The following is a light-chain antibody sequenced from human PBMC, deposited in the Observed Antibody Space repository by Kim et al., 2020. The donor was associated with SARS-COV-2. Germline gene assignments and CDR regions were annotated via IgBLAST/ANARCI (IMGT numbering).Light chain of an antibody. CDR2: EVS. J-gene: IGLJ1*01. CDR1: SSDVGGYNY. CDR3: SSYAGSIYV. V-gene: IGLV2-8*01. Sequence: QSALTQPPSASGSPGQSVTISCTGTSSDVGGYNYVSWYQQHPGKQHPGKAPKLMIYEVSKRPSGVPDRFSGSKSGNTASLTVSGLQAEDEADYYCSSYAGSIYVFGTGTKVTVL.